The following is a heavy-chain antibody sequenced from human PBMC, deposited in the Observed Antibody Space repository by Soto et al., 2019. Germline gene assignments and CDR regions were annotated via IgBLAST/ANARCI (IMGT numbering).Heavy chain of an antibody. V-gene: IGHV1-2*02. CDR1: GYTFTGYY. CDR3: AKGGAIVAAGTRVYLYNAMDV. CDR2: INLNSGDT. J-gene: IGHJ6*02. D-gene: IGHD1-26*01. Sequence: ASVKVSCKASGYTFTGYYVHWVRQAPGQGLEWMGWINLNSGDTYLAQRFQGRVTMNRDTSIGTAYMELRGLTSDDTAEYYCAKGGAIVAAGTRVYLYNAMDVWGQGTTVTAP.